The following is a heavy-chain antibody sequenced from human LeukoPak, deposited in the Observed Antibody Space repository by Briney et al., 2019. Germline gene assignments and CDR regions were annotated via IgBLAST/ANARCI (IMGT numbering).Heavy chain of an antibody. J-gene: IGHJ5*02. Sequence: PRASVKVSCKASGYSFTSNGISWVRQAPGQGLEWMGWISAYNGNTNYAQKLQGRVTMTTDTSTSTAYMELRSLRSDDTAVYYCARVYYDSSGSSIDPWGQGTLVTVSS. V-gene: IGHV1-18*01. CDR3: ARVYYDSSGSSIDP. CDR1: GYSFTSNG. D-gene: IGHD3-22*01. CDR2: ISAYNGNT.